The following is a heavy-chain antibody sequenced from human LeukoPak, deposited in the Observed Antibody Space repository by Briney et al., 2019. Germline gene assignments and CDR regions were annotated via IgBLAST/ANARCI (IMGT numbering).Heavy chain of an antibody. CDR2: IKGDGSKT. CDR1: GFNFSPYW. D-gene: IGHD2-21*02. J-gene: IGHJ5*02. Sequence: GGSLRLSCAASGFNFSPYWMSWVRQAPGKGLEWVANIKGDGSKTYYVDSVKGRFTISRDNAKNSLYLQMNMLRAEDTAMYYCARDASLYCGGDNCYWAFDLWGQGTLVTVSS. CDR3: ARDASLYCGGDNCYWAFDL. V-gene: IGHV3-7*01.